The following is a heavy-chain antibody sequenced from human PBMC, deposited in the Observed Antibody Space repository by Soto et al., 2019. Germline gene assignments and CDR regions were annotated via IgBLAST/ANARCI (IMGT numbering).Heavy chain of an antibody. V-gene: IGHV3-30*18. Sequence: HPGGSLRLSCAASGFTFSSYGMHWVRQAPGKGLEWVAVISYDGSNKYYADSVKGRFTISRDNSKNTLYLQMNSLRAEDTAVYYCAKDSSPRGGVYDFWSGRHYYYGMDVWGQGTTVTVSS. CDR2: ISYDGSNK. D-gene: IGHD3-3*01. CDR3: AKDSSPRGGVYDFWSGRHYYYGMDV. J-gene: IGHJ6*02. CDR1: GFTFSSYG.